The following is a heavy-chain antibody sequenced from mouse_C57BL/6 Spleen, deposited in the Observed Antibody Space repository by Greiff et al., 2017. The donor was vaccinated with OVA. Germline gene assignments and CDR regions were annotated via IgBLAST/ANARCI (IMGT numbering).Heavy chain of an antibody. CDR3: ARGYPFYAMDY. D-gene: IGHD1-2*01. CDR1: GYTFTSYW. J-gene: IGHJ4*01. CDR2: IDPSDSET. V-gene: IGHV1-52*01. Sequence: VKLQQPGAELVRPGSSVKLSCKASGYTFTSYWMHWVKQRPIQGLEWIGNIDPSDSETHYNQKFKDKATLTVDKSSSTAYMQLSSLTSEDSAVYYCARGYPFYAMDYWGQGTSVTVSS.